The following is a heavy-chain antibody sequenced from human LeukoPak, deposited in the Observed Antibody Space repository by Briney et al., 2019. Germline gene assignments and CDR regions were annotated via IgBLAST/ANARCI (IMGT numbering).Heavy chain of an antibody. CDR3: ARDDSYYDFWSGYYHDY. D-gene: IGHD3-3*01. V-gene: IGHV1-69*04. CDR1: GGTFSSYA. CDR2: IIPILGIA. Sequence: GASVKVSCKASGGTFSSYAISWVRQAPGQGLEWMGRIIPILGIANYAQKFQGRVTITADKSTSTAYMELSSLRSEDTAVYYCARDDSYYDFWSGYYHDYWGQGTLVTVSS. J-gene: IGHJ4*02.